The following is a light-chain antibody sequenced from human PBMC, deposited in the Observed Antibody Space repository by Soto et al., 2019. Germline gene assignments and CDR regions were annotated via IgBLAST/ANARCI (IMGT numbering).Light chain of an antibody. Sequence: QSVLTQPPSASGTPGQRVTISCSGSSSNIGSNTVNWYQQLPGTAPKLLIYGNHERPSGVPDRFSGSKSGTSASLAISGLQSEDEADYYCAAGDDSLNGWVFGGGTKLTVL. J-gene: IGLJ3*02. CDR1: SSNIGSNT. V-gene: IGLV1-44*01. CDR3: AAGDDSLNGWV. CDR2: GNH.